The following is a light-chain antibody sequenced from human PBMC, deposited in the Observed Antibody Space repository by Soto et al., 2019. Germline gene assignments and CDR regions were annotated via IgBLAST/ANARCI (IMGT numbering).Light chain of an antibody. Sequence: QSVLTQPPSASGSPGQSATISCSGTSSDTGDYNYVSWYQQHPGKAPKLMIYEVSKRPSGVPDRFSGSKSGNTASLTVSGLQAEDEADYYCSSYAGSDNYVFGTGTKLTVL. CDR1: SSDTGDYNY. J-gene: IGLJ1*01. V-gene: IGLV2-8*01. CDR2: EVS. CDR3: SSYAGSDNYV.